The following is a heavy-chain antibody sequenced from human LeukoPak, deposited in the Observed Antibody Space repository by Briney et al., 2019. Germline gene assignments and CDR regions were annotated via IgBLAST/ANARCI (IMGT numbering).Heavy chain of an antibody. CDR3: VKDGGDYGDYSYYFDY. J-gene: IGHJ4*02. V-gene: IGHV3-9*01. D-gene: IGHD4-17*01. CDR1: GFTFNDFA. Sequence: PGGSLRLSCAASGFTFNDFAMHWVRLTPGKGLEWVSGISWNSGRIGYADSVKGRFTISRDNAENPLYLQMNSLRTEDTALYYCVKDGGDYGDYSYYFDYWGQGTLVTVSS. CDR2: ISWNSGRI.